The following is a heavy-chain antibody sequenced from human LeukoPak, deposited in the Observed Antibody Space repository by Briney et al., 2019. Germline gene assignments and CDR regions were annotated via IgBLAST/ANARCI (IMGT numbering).Heavy chain of an antibody. J-gene: IGHJ3*02. CDR2: IIPIFGTA. D-gene: IGHD2-2*01. CDR3: ASAPYCSSTSCHAFDI. CDR1: GGTLSSYS. Sequence: ASVKVSCKVSGGTLSSYSLGWVRQAPGQGLEWMGGIIPIFGTANYAQKFQGRVTITTDESTSTAHMELSSLRSEDTAVYYCASAPYCSSTSCHAFDIWGQGTMVTVSS. V-gene: IGHV1-69*05.